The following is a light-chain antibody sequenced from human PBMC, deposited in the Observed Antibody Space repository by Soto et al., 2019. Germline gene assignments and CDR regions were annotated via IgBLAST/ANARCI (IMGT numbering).Light chain of an antibody. CDR2: DAS. V-gene: IGKV3-11*01. Sequence: EIVLTQSPATLSLSPGERATLSCRASQSVGSYLAWYQQKPGQAPRLLIYDASNRATGIPARFSGSGSGTDFTLTISSLEPEDFAFYYCQQRSNWPPVFGGGTKVDIK. CDR3: QQRSNWPPV. CDR1: QSVGSY. J-gene: IGKJ4*01.